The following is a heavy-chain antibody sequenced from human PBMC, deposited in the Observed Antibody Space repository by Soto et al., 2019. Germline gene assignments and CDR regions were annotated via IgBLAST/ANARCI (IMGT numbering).Heavy chain of an antibody. CDR3: ARDKAAAVSYYYYGMDV. CDR2: IYHSGST. J-gene: IGHJ6*02. D-gene: IGHD6-13*01. CDR1: GGSISSSNW. V-gene: IGHV4-4*02. Sequence: SESLSLTCAVSGGSISSSNWWSWVRQPPGKGLEWIGEIYHSGSTNYNPSLKSRVTISVDKSKNQFSLKLSSVTAADTAVYYCARDKAAAVSYYYYGMDVWGQGTTVTVSS.